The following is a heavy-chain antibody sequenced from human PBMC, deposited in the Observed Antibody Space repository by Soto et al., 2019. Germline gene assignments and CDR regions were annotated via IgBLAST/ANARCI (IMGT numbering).Heavy chain of an antibody. CDR2: ISYDGSNK. J-gene: IGHJ6*02. V-gene: IGHV3-30*18. Sequence: LRLSCAASGFTFSSYGMHWVRQAPGKGLEWVAVISYDGSNKYYADSVKGRFTISRDNSKNTLYLQMNSLRAEDTAVYYCAKTLRSSGSYFHYYYYYGMDVWGQGTTVTVSS. CDR1: GFTFSSYG. D-gene: IGHD1-26*01. CDR3: AKTLRSSGSYFHYYYYYGMDV.